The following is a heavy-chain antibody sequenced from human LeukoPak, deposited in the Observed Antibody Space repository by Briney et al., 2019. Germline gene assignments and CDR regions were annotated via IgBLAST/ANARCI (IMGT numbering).Heavy chain of an antibody. J-gene: IGHJ4*02. CDR1: GGSICSSTYY. D-gene: IGHD5-18*01. CDR2: IYYSRST. Sequence: SETLSLTCTVSGGSICSSTYYWGWIRQPPGRGLVCIGSIYYSRSTYYNPSLTSRVTISVDTSKNQFSLKLSTVTAADTAVYYCAKLGGGYRLEGYWGQGTLVTVSS. V-gene: IGHV4-39*01. CDR3: AKLGGGYRLEGY.